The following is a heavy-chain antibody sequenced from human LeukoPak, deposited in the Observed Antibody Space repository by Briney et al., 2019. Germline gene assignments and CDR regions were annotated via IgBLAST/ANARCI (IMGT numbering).Heavy chain of an antibody. CDR3: ARGGGDGYNFDY. Sequence: PSETLSLTCAVYGGSFSGYYWSWIRQPPGKGLEWIGEINHSGSTNYNPSLKSRVTISVDTSKNQFSLKLSSVTAADTAVYYCARGGGDGYNFDYWGQGTLVTVSS. CDR2: INHSGST. V-gene: IGHV4-34*01. CDR1: GGSFSGYY. J-gene: IGHJ4*02. D-gene: IGHD5-24*01.